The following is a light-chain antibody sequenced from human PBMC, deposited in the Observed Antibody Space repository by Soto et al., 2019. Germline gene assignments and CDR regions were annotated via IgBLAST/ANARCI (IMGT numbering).Light chain of an antibody. V-gene: IGKV2-30*01. CDR1: SDGNTY. J-gene: IGKJ1*01. Sequence: SDGNTYLNWFQQRPGQSPRRLIYKVSNRDSGVPDRFSGSGSGTDFTLTISRLEPEDFAVYYCQQYGNSPQTFGQGTKVDIK. CDR3: QQYGNSPQT. CDR2: KVS.